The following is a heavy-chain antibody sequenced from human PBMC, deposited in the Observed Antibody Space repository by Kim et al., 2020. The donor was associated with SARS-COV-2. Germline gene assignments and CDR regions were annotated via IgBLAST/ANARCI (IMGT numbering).Heavy chain of an antibody. CDR3: ARRPRYYGSGSYYYPFDY. V-gene: IGHV4-34*01. CDR1: GGSFSGYY. Sequence: SETLSLTCAVYGGSFSGYYWSWIRQPPGKGLEWIGEINHSGSTNYNPSLKSRVTISVDTSKNQFSLKVSSVTAADTAVYYCARRPRYYGSGSYYYPFDYWGQGTLVTVSS. D-gene: IGHD3-10*01. J-gene: IGHJ4*02. CDR2: INHSGST.